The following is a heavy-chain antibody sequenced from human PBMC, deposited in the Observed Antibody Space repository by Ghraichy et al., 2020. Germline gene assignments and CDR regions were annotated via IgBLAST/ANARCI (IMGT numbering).Heavy chain of an antibody. CDR1: GFTFSTNG. D-gene: IGHD2-15*01. V-gene: IGHV3-30*18. CDR3: AKEGKDSDSPYFDY. CDR2: ISYGGSRK. J-gene: IGHJ4*02. Sequence: LSLTCGASGFTFSTNGMHWVRQAPGKGLEWMSVISYGGSRKYVADSVKGRFSISRDDSKDALYLHMENLRTEDTAVYYCAKEGKDSDSPYFDYWGPGTLVTVSS.